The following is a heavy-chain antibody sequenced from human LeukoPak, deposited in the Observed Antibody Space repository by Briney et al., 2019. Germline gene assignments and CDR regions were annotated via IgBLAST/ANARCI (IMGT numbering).Heavy chain of an antibody. J-gene: IGHJ4*02. Sequence: GGSLRLSCAASGFTFSSYGMHWVRQAPGKGLEWVAFIRYDGSNKYYADSVKGRFTISRDNSKNTLYLQMNSLRAEDTAVYYCAKPGDSSGYYPDYWGQGTLVTVSS. V-gene: IGHV3-30*02. CDR1: GFTFSSYG. D-gene: IGHD3-22*01. CDR2: IRYDGSNK. CDR3: AKPGDSSGYYPDY.